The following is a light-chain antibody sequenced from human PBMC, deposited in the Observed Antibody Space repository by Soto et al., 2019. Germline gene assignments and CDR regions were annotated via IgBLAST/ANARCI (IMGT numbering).Light chain of an antibody. CDR2: KAS. J-gene: IGKJ4*01. CDR3: QQYNSYSPLT. CDR1: QSISSW. V-gene: IGKV1-5*03. Sequence: DIQMTQSPSTLSASVGDRVTITCRASQSISSWLAWYQQKPGKAPKLLIYKASSLESGVPSRFSGSGSGTDFTLTISRLQPDDFATYYCQQYNSYSPLTFGGGTKVEIK.